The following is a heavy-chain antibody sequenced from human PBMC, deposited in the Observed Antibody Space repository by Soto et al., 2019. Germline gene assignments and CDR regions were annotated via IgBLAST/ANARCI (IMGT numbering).Heavy chain of an antibody. CDR1: GYTFTGYY. CDR3: ARSYSSGWYSAPHFDY. Sequence: GASVKVSCKASGYTFTGYYMHWVRQAPGQGLEWMGWINPNSGGTNYAQKFQGRVTMTRDTSISTAYMELSRLRSDDTAVYYCARSYSSGWYSAPHFDYWGQGTLVTVSS. D-gene: IGHD6-19*01. V-gene: IGHV1-2*02. J-gene: IGHJ4*02. CDR2: INPNSGGT.